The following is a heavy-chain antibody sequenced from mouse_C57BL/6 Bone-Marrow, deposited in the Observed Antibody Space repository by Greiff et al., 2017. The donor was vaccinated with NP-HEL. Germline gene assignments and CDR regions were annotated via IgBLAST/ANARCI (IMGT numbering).Heavy chain of an antibody. Sequence: VQLQQPGAELVRPGSSVKLSCKASGYTFTSYWMHWVKQRPIQGLEWIGNIDPSDSETHYNQKFKDKATLTVDKSSSTAYMQLSSLTSEDSAVYYCAREESYYSNGYAMDYWGQGTSVTVSS. J-gene: IGHJ4*01. CDR3: AREESYYSNGYAMDY. D-gene: IGHD2-5*01. CDR1: GYTFTSYW. CDR2: IDPSDSET. V-gene: IGHV1-52*01.